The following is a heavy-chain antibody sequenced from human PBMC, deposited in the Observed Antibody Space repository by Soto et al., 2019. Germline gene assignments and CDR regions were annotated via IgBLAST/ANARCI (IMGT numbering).Heavy chain of an antibody. CDR3: AKDHYGADGDYYYYGVDV. Sequence: GGSLRLCCAASGFIFSGYARTWVRQDTGKGLEWVSAMTGGGSTYYVNSVKGRFTISRDNSKNTLYLQMDSLRAEDTAVYYCAKDHYGADGDYYYYGVDVWGQGTTVTVSS. D-gene: IGHD4-17*01. CDR1: GFIFSGYA. CDR2: MTGGGST. J-gene: IGHJ6*02. V-gene: IGHV3-23*01.